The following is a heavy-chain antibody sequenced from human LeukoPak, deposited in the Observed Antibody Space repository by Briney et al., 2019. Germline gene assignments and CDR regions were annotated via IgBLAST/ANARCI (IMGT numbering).Heavy chain of an antibody. D-gene: IGHD3-10*01. CDR3: GRWGVNAGLDS. CDR1: GFTFDNYA. J-gene: IGHJ5*01. V-gene: IGHV3-43*02. Sequence: GGSLRLSCAASGFTFDNYAIHWVRQVPGKSLEWVSLISADGRSTYYADSVKGRFTISRDNAKNSVYLQMNSLRVEDTGIYYCGRWGVNAGLDSWGQGTLVSGSA. CDR2: ISADGRST.